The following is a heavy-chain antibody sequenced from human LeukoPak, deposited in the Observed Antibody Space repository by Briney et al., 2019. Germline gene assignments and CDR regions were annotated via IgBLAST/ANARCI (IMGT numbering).Heavy chain of an antibody. V-gene: IGHV3-30*04. CDR1: GFTFSSYA. CDR3: ARDGAGYFDWLLPYYYYYYMDV. D-gene: IGHD3-9*01. Sequence: PGGSLRLSCAASGFTFSSYAMHWVRQAPGKGLEWVAFIPYDENNKYYADSVKGRFTISRDNSKNTLYLQMNSLRAEDTAVYYCARDGAGYFDWLLPYYYYYYMDVWGKGTTVTVSS. CDR2: IPYDENNK. J-gene: IGHJ6*03.